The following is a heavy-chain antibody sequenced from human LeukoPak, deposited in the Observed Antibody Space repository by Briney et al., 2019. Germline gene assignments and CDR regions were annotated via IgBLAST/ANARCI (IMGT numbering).Heavy chain of an antibody. D-gene: IGHD6-19*01. V-gene: IGHV2-5*01. CDR1: GFSLSTSGVG. Sequence: SGPTLVKPTQTLTLTCTFSGFSLSTSGVGLGWIRQPPGKALEWLAVIYWNGDKRYSPSLKNRHTITKDTSKNQVVLTMTNMDPVDTATYYCAHTLEEHWLVAVDYWGQGTLVTVSS. CDR3: AHTLEEHWLVAVDY. CDR2: IYWNGDK. J-gene: IGHJ4*02.